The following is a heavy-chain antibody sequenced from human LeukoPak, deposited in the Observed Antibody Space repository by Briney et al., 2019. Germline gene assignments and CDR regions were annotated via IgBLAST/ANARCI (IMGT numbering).Heavy chain of an antibody. Sequence: SVKVSCKASGGTFSSYAISWVRQAPGQGLEWMGRIIPILGIANYAQKFQGRVTITADKSTSTAYMELSSLRSEGTAVYYCARDLPLRPVGGGYFDYWGQGTLVTVSS. CDR1: GGTFSSYA. D-gene: IGHD3-16*01. CDR2: IIPILGIA. V-gene: IGHV1-69*04. J-gene: IGHJ4*02. CDR3: ARDLPLRPVGGGYFDY.